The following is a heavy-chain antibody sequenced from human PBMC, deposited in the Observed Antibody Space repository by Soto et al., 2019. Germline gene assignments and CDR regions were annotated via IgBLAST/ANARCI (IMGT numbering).Heavy chain of an antibody. J-gene: IGHJ5*02. Sequence: QITLKESGPTLVKPTQTLTLTCTFSGFSVSTSGVGVGWIRQPPGKALEWLAIIYGDDYNLYSPSLRSRLTXTXDXXTNHVVLTMTNTDPVDTATYYSAHSGRNGHGRFDHWGQGSLVTVSS. CDR2: IYGDDYN. CDR3: AHSGRNGHGRFDH. V-gene: IGHV2-5*02. CDR1: GFSVSTSGVG. D-gene: IGHD4-17*01.